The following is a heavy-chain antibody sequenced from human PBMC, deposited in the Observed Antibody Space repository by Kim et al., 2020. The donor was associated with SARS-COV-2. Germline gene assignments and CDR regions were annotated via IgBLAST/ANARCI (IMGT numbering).Heavy chain of an antibody. V-gene: IGHV5-51*01. D-gene: IGHD3-16*01. J-gene: IGHJ4*02. Sequence: YSPTYQGKVTISAEKSISTAYLQWSSLKASDTAMYYCARRGTEGLMDFDYWGQGTLVTVSS. CDR3: ARRGTEGLMDFDY.